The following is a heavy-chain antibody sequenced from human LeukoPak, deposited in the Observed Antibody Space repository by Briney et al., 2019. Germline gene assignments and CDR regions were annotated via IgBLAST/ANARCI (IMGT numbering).Heavy chain of an antibody. CDR2: INPNSGGT. CDR1: GYTFTGYY. Sequence: ASVKVSCKASGYTFTGYYMHWVRQAPGQGLEWMGRINPNSGGTNYAQKFQGRVTMTRDTSISTAYMELSKLRSDDTAVYYCATGLERPYYFDYWGQGTLVTVSS. J-gene: IGHJ4*02. V-gene: IGHV1-2*06. CDR3: ATGLERPYYFDY. D-gene: IGHD1-1*01.